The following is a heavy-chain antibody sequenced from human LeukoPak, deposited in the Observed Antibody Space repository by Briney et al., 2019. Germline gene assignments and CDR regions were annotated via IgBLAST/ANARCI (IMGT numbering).Heavy chain of an antibody. V-gene: IGHV4-59*01. Sequence: SETLSLTCTVSSGSISSYYWSWIRQPPGKGLEWHGYIYYSGSTNYNPSLKSRVTISVDTSKNQFSLKLSSVTAADTAVYYCARRRPSVAANYFDYWGQGTLVTVSS. CDR2: IYYSGST. CDR3: ARRRPSVAANYFDY. J-gene: IGHJ4*02. D-gene: IGHD6-19*01. CDR1: SGSISSYY.